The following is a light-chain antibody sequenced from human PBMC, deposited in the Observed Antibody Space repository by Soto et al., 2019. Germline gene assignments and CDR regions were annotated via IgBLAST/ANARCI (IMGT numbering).Light chain of an antibody. Sequence: QSVLTQPASVSGSPGQSITISCTGTSSDIGGYNYVSWYQQHPGKAPKLMIYDVSNRPSGVSNRFSGSKSGNTASLTISGLQAEHEADYYCYYYTGSITYVFGPSTKVTVL. J-gene: IGLJ1*01. CDR1: SSDIGGYNY. V-gene: IGLV2-14*01. CDR3: YYYTGSITYV. CDR2: DVS.